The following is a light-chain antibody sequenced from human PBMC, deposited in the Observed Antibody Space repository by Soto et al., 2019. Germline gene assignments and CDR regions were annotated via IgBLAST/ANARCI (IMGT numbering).Light chain of an antibody. J-gene: IGKJ1*01. CDR1: QGLVYSDGNTF. V-gene: IGKV2-30*01. Sequence: DVVMTQSPLSLSVTLGQPASISCRSSQGLVYSDGNTFLNWFHQRPGQSPRRLIYQVSNRDSGDPDRLTGSGSGTDSTLTISRVEAEDVGIYYCVQGTHWPWTFGQGTKVEIK. CDR2: QVS. CDR3: VQGTHWPWT.